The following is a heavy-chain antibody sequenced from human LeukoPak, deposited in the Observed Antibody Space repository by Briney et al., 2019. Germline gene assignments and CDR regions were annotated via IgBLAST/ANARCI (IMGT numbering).Heavy chain of an antibody. D-gene: IGHD3-16*02. CDR3: ARELLGYNYFYMDV. CDR2: ISSSSSYI. Sequence: GRSLRLSCAASGFTFNSYDINWVRQAPGKGLEWVSSISSSSSYIYYADSVKGRFTISRDNAKNSLFLQMNSLKDDDTAVYYCARELLGYNYFYMDVWGKGSTVTV. CDR1: GFTFNSYD. V-gene: IGHV3-21*01. J-gene: IGHJ6*03.